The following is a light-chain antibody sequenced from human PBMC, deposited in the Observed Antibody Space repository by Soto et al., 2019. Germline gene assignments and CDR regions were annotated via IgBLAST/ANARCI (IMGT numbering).Light chain of an antibody. CDR1: QGVSTSY. CDR2: GAS. Sequence: EIVLTQTPGTLSLSPGERATLSCRASQGVSTSYLAWYQQKPGQAPRLLIYGASSRASGIPDRFSGSGSGTDFTLTINRLEPEDFAVYYCQQYDSSTYTFGQGTKLEIK. J-gene: IGKJ2*01. CDR3: QQYDSSTYT. V-gene: IGKV3-20*01.